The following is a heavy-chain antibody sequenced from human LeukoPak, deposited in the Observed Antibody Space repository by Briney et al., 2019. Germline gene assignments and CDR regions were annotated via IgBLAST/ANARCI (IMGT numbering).Heavy chain of an antibody. J-gene: IGHJ4*02. D-gene: IGHD1-7*01. CDR1: GFTFSTCA. Sequence: GGSLRLSCAASGFTFSTCAMSWVRQAPGKGLEWVLAISGSGGSTYYADSVKGRFTISRDNSKNTLYLQMNSLRAEDTAVYYCAAKGAGTPPYWGQGTLVTVSS. CDR2: ISGSGGST. V-gene: IGHV3-23*01. CDR3: AAKGAGTPPY.